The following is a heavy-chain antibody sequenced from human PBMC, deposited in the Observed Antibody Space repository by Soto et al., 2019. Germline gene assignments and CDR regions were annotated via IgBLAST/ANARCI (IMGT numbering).Heavy chain of an antibody. Sequence: QVQLVESGGGVVQPGRSLRVSCAASGFTFSTYAMHWAHQAPGKGLEWVAVISYDGSNKYYVDSVKGRFTISRDNSKNTLYLQMNTLRAEDTAVYYCAREGIDFWGQGTLVTVSS. CDR1: GFTFSTYA. J-gene: IGHJ4*02. CDR3: AREGIDF. CDR2: ISYDGSNK. V-gene: IGHV3-30-3*01.